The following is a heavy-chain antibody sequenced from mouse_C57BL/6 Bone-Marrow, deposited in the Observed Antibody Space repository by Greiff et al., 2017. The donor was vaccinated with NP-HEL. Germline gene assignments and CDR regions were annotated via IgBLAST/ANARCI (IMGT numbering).Heavy chain of an antibody. V-gene: IGHV1-64*01. J-gene: IGHJ1*03. D-gene: IGHD2-2*01. Sequence: QVQLQQPGAELVKPGAPVKLSCKASGYTFTSYWMHWVKQRPGQGLEWIGMIHPNSGSTNYNEKFKSKATLTVDKSSSTAYMQLSSLTSEDSAVYYCARSGYYWYFDVWGTGTTVTVSS. CDR3: ARSGYYWYFDV. CDR1: GYTFTSYW. CDR2: IHPNSGST.